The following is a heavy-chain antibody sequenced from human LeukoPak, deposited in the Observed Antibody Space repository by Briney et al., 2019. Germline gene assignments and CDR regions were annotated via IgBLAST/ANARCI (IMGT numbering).Heavy chain of an antibody. CDR3: ARANCNSSACRLDY. CDR2: INGDDSRT. Sequence: PGGSLRLSCAASGFTFRSYWMHWVRQAPGKGLIWVSNINGDDSRTNYADSVKGRFTISRDNAKNTLDLQMNSLRAEDTAVYHCARANCNSSACRLDYWGQGTLVTVSS. CDR1: GFTFRSYW. J-gene: IGHJ4*02. V-gene: IGHV3-74*01. D-gene: IGHD2/OR15-2a*01.